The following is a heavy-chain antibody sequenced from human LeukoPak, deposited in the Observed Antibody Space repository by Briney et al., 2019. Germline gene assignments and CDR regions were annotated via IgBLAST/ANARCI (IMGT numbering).Heavy chain of an antibody. V-gene: IGHV3-30*02. Sequence: GGSLRLSCAASGFTFSNAWMSWVRQAPGKGLEWVAFIRYDGSNKYYADSVKGRFTISRDNSKNTLYLQMNSLRAEDTAVYYCAKDPVKDSSSRYVLFDYWGQGTLVTVSS. J-gene: IGHJ4*02. CDR2: IRYDGSNK. CDR1: GFTFSNAW. D-gene: IGHD6-13*01. CDR3: AKDPVKDSSSRYVLFDY.